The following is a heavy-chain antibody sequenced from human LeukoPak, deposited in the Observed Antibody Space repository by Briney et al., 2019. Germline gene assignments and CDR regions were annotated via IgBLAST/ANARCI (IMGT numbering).Heavy chain of an antibody. CDR3: ARVHSGSYYYYYYYYMDV. CDR2: IYYSGST. Sequence: SETLSLTCTVSGGSISSSSYYWGWIRQPPGTGLEWIGSIYYSGSTYYNPSLKSRVTISVDTSKNQFSLKLSSVTAADTAVYYCARVHSGSYYYYYYYYMDVWGKGTTVTVSS. CDR1: GGSISSSSYY. J-gene: IGHJ6*03. D-gene: IGHD1-26*01. V-gene: IGHV4-39*07.